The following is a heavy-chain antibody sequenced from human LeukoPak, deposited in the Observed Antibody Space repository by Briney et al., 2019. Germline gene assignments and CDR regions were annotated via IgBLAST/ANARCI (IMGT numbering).Heavy chain of an antibody. Sequence: GGSLRLSCEGSGFTFEDFAMHWVRQTPGKGPEWVSGITWNSRKIDHADSVKGRFTISRDNAKKSVYLQMNSLRPGDTAFYYCAKTNDGSGFLNDAYDIWGQGTKVTVSS. CDR1: GFTFEDFA. V-gene: IGHV3-9*01. CDR3: AKTNDGSGFLNDAYDI. D-gene: IGHD3-22*01. CDR2: ITWNSRKI. J-gene: IGHJ3*02.